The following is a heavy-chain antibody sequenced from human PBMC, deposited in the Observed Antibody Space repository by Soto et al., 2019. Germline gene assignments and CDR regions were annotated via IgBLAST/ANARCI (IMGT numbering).Heavy chain of an antibody. D-gene: IGHD6-13*01. J-gene: IGHJ3*02. Sequence: SQILSLPCTVFGGSIRSYYCSWIRQPPGKGLEWIGYIYYSGSTNYNPSLKSRVTISVDTSKNQFSLKLSSVTAADTAVYYCARDSSSSWYGGAFDIWGQGTMVTVSS. CDR2: IYYSGST. CDR3: ARDSSSSWYGGAFDI. CDR1: GGSIRSYY. V-gene: IGHV4-59*01.